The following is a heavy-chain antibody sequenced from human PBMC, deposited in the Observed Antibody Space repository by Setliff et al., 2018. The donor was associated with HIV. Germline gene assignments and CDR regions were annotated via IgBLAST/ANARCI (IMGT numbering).Heavy chain of an antibody. J-gene: IGHJ6*03. V-gene: IGHV4-59*08. Sequence: ETLSLTCTVSGGSISNYYWSWIRQPPGKGLEWIGYIYYSGSTTYNPSLESRVTISIDTSKNQFSLKLSSVTAADTAVYYCARQHYYDSSGRNLMDVWGKGTTVTVSS. CDR3: ARQHYYDSSGRNLMDV. CDR1: GGSISNYY. CDR2: IYYSGST. D-gene: IGHD3-22*01.